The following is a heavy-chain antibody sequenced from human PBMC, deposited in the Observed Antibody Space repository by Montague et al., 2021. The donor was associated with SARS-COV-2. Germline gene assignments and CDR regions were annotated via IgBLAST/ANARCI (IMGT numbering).Heavy chain of an antibody. Sequence: PALVKPRQTLTLTCTFSGFSLSTSGVGVGWIRQPPGKALEWPALIYWNDDKRYSPSLKSRLTITKDTSKNQVVLTMTNMDPVDTATYCCAHRPGIAVAGGASDIWGQGTMVTVSS. V-gene: IGHV2-5*01. CDR2: IYWNDDK. CDR1: GFSLSTSGVG. D-gene: IGHD6-19*01. J-gene: IGHJ3*02. CDR3: AHRPGIAVAGGASDI.